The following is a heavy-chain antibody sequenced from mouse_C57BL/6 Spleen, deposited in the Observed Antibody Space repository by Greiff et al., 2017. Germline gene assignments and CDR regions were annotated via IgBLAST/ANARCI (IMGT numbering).Heavy chain of an antibody. D-gene: IGHD1-1*01. CDR1: GYTFTSYW. CDR3: ARGNYGSSFYYAMDY. CDR2: IDTNSGGT. Sequence: VQLQQPGAELVKPGASVKLSCKASGYTFTSYWMHWVKQRPGRGLEWIGRIDTNSGGTKYNEKFKSKATLTVDKPSSTAYMQLSSPTSEDSAVYYCARGNYGSSFYYAMDYWGQGTSVTVSS. V-gene: IGHV1-72*01. J-gene: IGHJ4*01.